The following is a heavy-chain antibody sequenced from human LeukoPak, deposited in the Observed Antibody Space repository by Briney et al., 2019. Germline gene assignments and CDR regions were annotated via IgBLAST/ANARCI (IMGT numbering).Heavy chain of an antibody. CDR2: INSDGSST. V-gene: IGHV3-74*01. D-gene: IGHD6-13*01. J-gene: IGHJ5*02. CDR1: GFSFTGYA. Sequence: PGGSLRLSCAASGFSFTGYAMSWVRQAPGKGLVWVSRINSDGSSTSYADSVKGRFTISRDNAKNTLYLQMNSLRAEDTAVYYCAGAQQPPPWFDPWGQGTLVTVSS. CDR3: AGAQQPPPWFDP.